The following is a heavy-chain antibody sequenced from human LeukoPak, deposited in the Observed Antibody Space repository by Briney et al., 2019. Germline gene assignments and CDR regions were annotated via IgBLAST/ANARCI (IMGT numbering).Heavy chain of an antibody. V-gene: IGHV1-8*01. CDR2: MNPNSGNT. D-gene: IGHD3-3*01. J-gene: IGHJ5*01. CDR3: ARGQSPFWSGYYWPTDP. Sequence: ASVNVSCKASGYTFTSYDINRVRQATGQGLEWMGWMNPNSGNTGYARKFQGRVTMTRNTSISTAYMELSSLRSEDTAVYYCARGQSPFWSGYYWPTDPWGQGTLVTVSS. CDR1: GYTFTSYD.